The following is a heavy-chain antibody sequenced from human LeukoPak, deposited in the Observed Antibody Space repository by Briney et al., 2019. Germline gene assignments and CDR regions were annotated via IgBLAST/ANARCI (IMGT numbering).Heavy chain of an antibody. CDR3: AIDGNQLGPPLAFDI. CDR2: IIPIFGTA. CDR1: GGTFSSYA. Sequence: SVKVSCKASGGTFSSYAISWVRQAPGQGLEWMGGIIPIFGTANYAQKFQGRVTMTEDTSTDTAYMELSSLRSEDTAVYYCAIDGNQLGPPLAFDIWGQGTMVTVSS. V-gene: IGHV1-69*06. J-gene: IGHJ3*02. D-gene: IGHD7-27*01.